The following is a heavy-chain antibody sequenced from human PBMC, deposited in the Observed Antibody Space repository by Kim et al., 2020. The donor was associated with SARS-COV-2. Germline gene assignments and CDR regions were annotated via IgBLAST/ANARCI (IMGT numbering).Heavy chain of an antibody. Sequence: GGSLRLSCAASGFSFGSYAMHWVRQAPGEGLEWVALTVYDGSSEYYADSVKGRFKISRDNSKNTLFLEMNRLRPADAAVYYCARAGSSGFLYYYYYMDV. CDR3: ARAGSSGFLYYYYYMDV. D-gene: IGHD3-22*01. V-gene: IGHV3-30-3*01. CDR1: GFSFGSYA. CDR2: TVYDGSSE. J-gene: IGHJ6*03.